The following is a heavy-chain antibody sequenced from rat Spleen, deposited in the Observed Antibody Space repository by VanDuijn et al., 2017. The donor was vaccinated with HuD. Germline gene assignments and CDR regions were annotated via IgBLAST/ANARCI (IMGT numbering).Heavy chain of an antibody. CDR2: ISYDGGTT. CDR1: GLTFSDYG. D-gene: IGHD1-12*02. CDR3: ARLGTLPAMMVGVMDA. V-gene: IGHV5-25*01. J-gene: IGHJ4*01. Sequence: EVQLVESGGGLVQPGRSMKVSCAASGLTFSDYGMAWVLQAPTKGLEWVASISYDGGTTYYRDSVKGRFTISRDNAKSTLYLQMDSLRSEDTATYYCARLGTLPAMMVGVMDAWGQGASVTVSS.